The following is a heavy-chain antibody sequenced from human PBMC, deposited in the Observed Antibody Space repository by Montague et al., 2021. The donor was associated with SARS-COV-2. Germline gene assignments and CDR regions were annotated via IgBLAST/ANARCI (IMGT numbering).Heavy chain of an antibody. CDR2: ISYDGSNK. CDR3: AGGLLWFGEFGY. CDR1: GFTFSSYA. V-gene: IGHV3-30-3*01. J-gene: IGHJ4*02. D-gene: IGHD3-10*01. Sequence: SLRLSCAASGFTFSSYAMHWVRQAPGKGLEWVAVISYDGSNKYHADSVKGRFTISRDNSKNTLYLQMNSLRAEDTAVYYCAGGLLWFGEFGYWGQGTLVTVSS.